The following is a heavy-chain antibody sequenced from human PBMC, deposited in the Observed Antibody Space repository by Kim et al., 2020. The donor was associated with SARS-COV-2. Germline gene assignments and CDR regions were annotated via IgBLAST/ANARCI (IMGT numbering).Heavy chain of an antibody. J-gene: IGHJ3*02. CDR2: INHSGST. Sequence: SETLSLTCVVYGGSFSGYYWSWIRQPPGEGLEWIGEINHSGSTNYNPSLKSRVTISVDTSKNQFSLKLSSVTAADTAVYYCARGIYCKRGSCPSNAFDIWGQGTMVTVSS. D-gene: IGHD2-2*02. CDR3: ARGIYCKRGSCPSNAFDI. V-gene: IGHV4-34*01. CDR1: GGSFSGYY.